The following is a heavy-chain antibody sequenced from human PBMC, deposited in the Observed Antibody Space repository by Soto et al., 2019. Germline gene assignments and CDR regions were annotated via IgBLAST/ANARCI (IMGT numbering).Heavy chain of an antibody. CDR1: GYTFTMYS. CDR3: ARGIASSCAWRGGIDL. J-gene: IGHJ6*02. D-gene: IGHD6-13*01. Sequence: QAQLVQSGTEAKRPGASVRVSCKASGYTFTMYSISWVRQAPGQGLEWLGRISTYTGDTQYAQKFQGRVTVTTDTSTTTAYMELRSLGHDDTAVYYCARGIASSCAWRGGIDLWGQGTTVTVSS. V-gene: IGHV1-18*01. CDR2: ISTYTGDT.